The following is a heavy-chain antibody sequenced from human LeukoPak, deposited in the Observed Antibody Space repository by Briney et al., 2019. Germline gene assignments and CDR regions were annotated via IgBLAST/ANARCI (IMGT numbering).Heavy chain of an antibody. CDR3: ASCRTGGGTDY. CDR1: GFTFSRYA. V-gene: IGHV3-23*01. D-gene: IGHD3/OR15-3a*01. Sequence: PGGSLRLSCTASGFTFSRYAMNWVRQAPGKGLEWVSGISGSGGGTYYTDSVKGRFTISRDNSKNTLYLQMSSLRAEDTAVYFCASCRTGGGTDYWGQGTQVTVSS. CDR2: ISGSGGGT. J-gene: IGHJ4*02.